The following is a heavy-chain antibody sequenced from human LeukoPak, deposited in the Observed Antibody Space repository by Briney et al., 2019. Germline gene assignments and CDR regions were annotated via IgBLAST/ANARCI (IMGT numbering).Heavy chain of an antibody. Sequence: SETLSLTCTVSGGSISSGGYYWSWIRQHPGKGLEWIGEINHSGSTNYNPSLKSRVTISVDTSKNQFSLKLSSVTAADTAVYYCARAWFGELSFYYYGMDVWGQGTTVTVSS. CDR1: GGSISSGGYY. CDR3: ARAWFGELSFYYYGMDV. D-gene: IGHD3-10*01. CDR2: INHSGST. J-gene: IGHJ6*02. V-gene: IGHV4-39*07.